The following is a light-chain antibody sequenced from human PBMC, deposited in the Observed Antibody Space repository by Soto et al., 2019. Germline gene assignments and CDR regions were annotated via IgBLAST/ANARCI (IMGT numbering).Light chain of an antibody. Sequence: DIQLTQSPSFLSASVGDRVTMTCRASLGISGYLAWYQQKPGKVPRLLIYSASSLESGVPSRFSGSGFGTEFTLTISSLQPDDFATYYCQQYNSYLLTFGPGTTVDIK. J-gene: IGKJ3*01. CDR1: LGISGY. V-gene: IGKV1-9*01. CDR3: QQYNSYLLT. CDR2: SAS.